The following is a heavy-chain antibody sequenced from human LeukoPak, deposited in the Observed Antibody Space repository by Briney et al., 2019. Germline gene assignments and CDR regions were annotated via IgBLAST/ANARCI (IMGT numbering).Heavy chain of an antibody. CDR3: ARRSDTYCSSTSCYRVDAFDI. V-gene: IGHV4-39*01. CDR2: IYYSGST. Sequence: SETLSLTCTVSGGSISSSSYYWGWIRQPPGKGLEWIGGIYYSGSTYYNPSLKSRVTISVDTSKNQFSLKLSSVTAADTAVYYCARRSDTYCSSTSCYRVDAFDIWGQGTMVTVSS. D-gene: IGHD2-2*02. CDR1: GGSISSSSYY. J-gene: IGHJ3*02.